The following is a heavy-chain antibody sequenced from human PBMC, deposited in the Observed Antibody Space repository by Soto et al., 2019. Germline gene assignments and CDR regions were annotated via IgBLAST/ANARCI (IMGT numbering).Heavy chain of an antibody. CDR1: GGIFSSYA. J-gene: IGHJ6*04. V-gene: IGHV1-69*06. D-gene: IGHD6-13*01. CDR2: IIPIFGTA. Sequence: SVKVSCPASGGIFSSYAINWVRQAPGQGLEWVGGIIPIFGTANYAQKFQGRVTITADKSTSTAYMELSSLRSEDTAVYYCARSRQQVLKTTACRDGYSYSGMDGWGKGTTVTV. CDR3: ARSRQQVLKTTACRDGYSYSGMDG.